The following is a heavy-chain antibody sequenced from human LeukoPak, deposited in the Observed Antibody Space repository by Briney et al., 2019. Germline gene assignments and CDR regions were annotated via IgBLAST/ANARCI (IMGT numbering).Heavy chain of an antibody. CDR3: ARGGSGGFDI. J-gene: IGHJ3*02. D-gene: IGHD3-10*01. V-gene: IGHV4-39*01. Sequence: SETLSLTCTVSGGSISSSSYYWGWIRQPPGKGLEWIGSIYYSGSTYYNPSLKSRVTISVDTSKNQFSLKLSSVTAADTAVYYCARGGSGGFDIWGQGTMVTVSS. CDR2: IYYSGST. CDR1: GGSISSSSYY.